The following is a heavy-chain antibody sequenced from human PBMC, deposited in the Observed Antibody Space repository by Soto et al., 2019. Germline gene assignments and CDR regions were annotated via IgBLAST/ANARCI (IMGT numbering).Heavy chain of an antibody. D-gene: IGHD2-21*02. J-gene: IGHJ4*02. Sequence: VQLLESGGGLVQPGGSLRLSCTASGFTFTSNGMTWVRQAPGKGLEWVSAISNTGGGTYYAGSVKGRYTISRDNSKNTVYLQMNSLRAEDTAIYYCAKGGGSDCYSQIDYWGQGTLVTVPS. CDR1: GFTFTSNG. V-gene: IGHV3-23*01. CDR3: AKGGGSDCYSQIDY. CDR2: ISNTGGGT.